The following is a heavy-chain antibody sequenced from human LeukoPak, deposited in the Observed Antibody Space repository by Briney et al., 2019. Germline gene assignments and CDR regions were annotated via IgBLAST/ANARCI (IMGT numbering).Heavy chain of an antibody. CDR1: GFTVSSNH. V-gene: IGHV3-21*01. D-gene: IGHD5-18*01. CDR2: ISSSSSYI. J-gene: IGHJ4*02. Sequence: GGSLRLSCAASGFTVSSNHMSWVRQAPGKGLEWVSSISSSSSYIYYADSVKGRFTISRDNAKNSLYLQMNSLRAEDTAVYYCAREGLGYSYGYGFDYWGQGTLVTVSS. CDR3: AREGLGYSYGYGFDY.